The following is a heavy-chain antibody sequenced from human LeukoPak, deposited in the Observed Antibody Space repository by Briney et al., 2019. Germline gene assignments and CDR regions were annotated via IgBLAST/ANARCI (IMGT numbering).Heavy chain of an antibody. Sequence: PGGSLRLSCAASGFTFSSYNMNWVRQAPGKGLEWVSSITSSSNYIYYADSVKGRFTISRDNAKNSLYLQMNSLRAEDTTVYYCARDCWDYGSGSYCGIDYWGQGTLVTVSS. CDR3: ARDCWDYGSGSYCGIDY. J-gene: IGHJ4*02. CDR2: ITSSSNYI. D-gene: IGHD3-10*01. V-gene: IGHV3-21*03. CDR1: GFTFSSYN.